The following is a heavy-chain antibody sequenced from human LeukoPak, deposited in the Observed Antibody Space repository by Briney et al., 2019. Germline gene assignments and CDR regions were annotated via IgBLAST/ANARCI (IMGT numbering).Heavy chain of an antibody. J-gene: IGHJ6*03. Sequence: ASVKVSCKVSGYTLTELSTHWVRQAPGKGLEWMGGFDPEDGETIYAQKFQGRVTMTEDTSTDTAYMELSSLRSEDTAVYYCATNLVRGAKAYYYYYYYMDVWGKGTTVTVSS. CDR1: GYTLTELS. V-gene: IGHV1-24*01. CDR3: ATNLVRGAKAYYYYYYYMDV. D-gene: IGHD3-10*01. CDR2: FDPEDGET.